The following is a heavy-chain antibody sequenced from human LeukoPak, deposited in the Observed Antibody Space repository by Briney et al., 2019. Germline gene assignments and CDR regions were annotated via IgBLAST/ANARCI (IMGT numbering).Heavy chain of an antibody. D-gene: IGHD1-26*01. V-gene: IGHV3-23*01. CDR1: GFTFSTYA. Sequence: GGSLRLSCAASGFTFSTYAMSWVRQAPGKGRQGVSGIRESGGSTYYADSVKGRFTISRDTSKNTLYLQMNSLRAEDTAVYYCAKDSSRGGSYYDYWGQGTLVTVSS. J-gene: IGHJ4*02. CDR2: IRESGGST. CDR3: AKDSSRGGSYYDY.